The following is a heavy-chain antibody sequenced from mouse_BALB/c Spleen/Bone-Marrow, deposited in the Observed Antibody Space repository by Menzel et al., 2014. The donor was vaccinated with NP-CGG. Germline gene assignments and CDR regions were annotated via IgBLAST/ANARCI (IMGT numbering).Heavy chain of an antibody. V-gene: IGHV5-17*02. J-gene: IGHJ2*01. CDR2: ISSDSGAI. CDR1: GFTFXSFG. D-gene: IGHD4-1*01. Sequence: EVKLVESGGGLVQPGGSRKLSCAASGFTFXSFGMHWVRQAPEKGLEWIAYISSDSGAIFYADTVKGRFTISRDNPKNTLFLQMTSLRSEDTAIYFCTRGGNWEDFDYWGQGTTLTVSS. CDR3: TRGGNWEDFDY.